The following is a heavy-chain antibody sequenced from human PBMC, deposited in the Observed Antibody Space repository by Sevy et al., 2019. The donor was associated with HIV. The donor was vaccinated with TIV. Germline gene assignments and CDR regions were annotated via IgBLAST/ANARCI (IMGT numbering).Heavy chain of an antibody. V-gene: IGHV3-53*01. J-gene: IGHJ4*02. Sequence: GGSLRLSCAISGVTVSINYMSWVRQAPGKGLEWVSVIYSGGSTYYADSVKGGFTSSRDNSKNTLYLQMNSLTAEDTDVYYCARGGEDSAAGRTGLFDYWGQGTLVTVSS. D-gene: IGHD6-13*01. CDR3: ARGGEDSAAGRTGLFDY. CDR2: IYSGGST. CDR1: GVTVSINY.